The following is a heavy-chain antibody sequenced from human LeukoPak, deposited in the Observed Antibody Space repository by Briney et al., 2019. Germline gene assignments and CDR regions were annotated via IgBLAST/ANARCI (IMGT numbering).Heavy chain of an antibody. CDR2: LYSCCTT. CDR3: AARDCSTTGCHGGLFDY. Sequence: GGSLRLSCAASILSLRSKYMNCVRQAPGKGLEWVSLLYSCCTTYYEDSVKGRFTFSRDSSKSTVYLQMNSMRAEDTAVYYCAARDCSTTGCHGGLFDYWGQGTLVTVSS. V-gene: IGHV3-53*01. D-gene: IGHD2/OR15-2a*01. J-gene: IGHJ4*02. CDR1: ILSLRSKY.